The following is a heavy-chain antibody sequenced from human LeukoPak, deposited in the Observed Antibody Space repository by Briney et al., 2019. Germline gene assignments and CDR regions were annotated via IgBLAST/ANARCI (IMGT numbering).Heavy chain of an antibody. CDR1: GDSISNYF. V-gene: IGHV4-59*08. CDR3: ARHVPYDSSDYTLTY. CDR2: IYYSGST. J-gene: IGHJ4*02. D-gene: IGHD3-22*01. Sequence: PSETLSLTCTVSGDSISNYFWSWIRQPPGKELEYIGYIYYSGSTNHNPSLKSRVTISADTSKNQLSLKLNSVTAADTAVYYCARHVPYDSSDYTLTYWGQGTLVTVSS.